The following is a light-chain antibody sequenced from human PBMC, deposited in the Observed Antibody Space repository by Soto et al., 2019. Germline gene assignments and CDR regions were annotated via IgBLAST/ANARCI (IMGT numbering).Light chain of an antibody. Sequence: QSVLTQPPSASGSPGQSVTISCTGTSSDVGGYNYVSWYQQHPGKAPQLVIYGVNKRASGVPDRFSGSKSGNTASLTVSGRQAEDEADYYCSSYAGSNILYVFGTGTKLPVL. V-gene: IGLV2-8*01. J-gene: IGLJ1*01. CDR3: SSYAGSNILYV. CDR1: SSDVGGYNY. CDR2: GVN.